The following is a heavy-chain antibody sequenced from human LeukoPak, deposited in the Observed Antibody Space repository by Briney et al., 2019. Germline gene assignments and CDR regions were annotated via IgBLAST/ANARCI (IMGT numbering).Heavy chain of an antibody. D-gene: IGHD3-10*01. J-gene: IGHJ4*02. CDR2: IYPGDSDT. Sequence: GESLKISCKGSGYSFTSYWIGWVRQMPGKGLEWMGIIYPGDSDTRYSPSFQGQVTISADKSISTAYLQWSSLKASDTAMYYCASPYGSGSYYGAPFDYWGQGTLVTVSS. V-gene: IGHV5-51*01. CDR1: GYSFTSYW. CDR3: ASPYGSGSYYGAPFDY.